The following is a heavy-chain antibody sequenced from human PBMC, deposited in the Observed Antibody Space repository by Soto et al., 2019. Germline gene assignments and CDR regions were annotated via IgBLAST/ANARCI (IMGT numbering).Heavy chain of an antibody. J-gene: IGHJ4*02. V-gene: IGHV1-46*01. CDR2: INPSGGST. CDR3: ARDHANNYYDSSGYYEDY. D-gene: IGHD3-22*01. CDR1: GYTFTSYY. Sequence: ASVKVSCKASGYTFTSYYMHWVRQAPGQGLEWMGIINPSGGSTSYAQKFQGRVTMTRDTSTSTVYMELSSLRSEDTAVYYCARDHANNYYDSSGYYEDYWGQGTLVTVSS.